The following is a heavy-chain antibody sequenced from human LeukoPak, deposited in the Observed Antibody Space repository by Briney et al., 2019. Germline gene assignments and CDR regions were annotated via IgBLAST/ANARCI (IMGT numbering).Heavy chain of an antibody. CDR3: ARLAAGVTPLRYFDL. Sequence: PSGTLSLTCAVSGGSISSSNWWSWVRQPPGKGLEWIGEIYHSGSTNYNPSLKSRVTISVDKSKNQFSLKLSSVTAADTAVYYCARLAAGVTPLRYFDLWGRGTLVTVSS. J-gene: IGHJ2*01. V-gene: IGHV4-4*02. D-gene: IGHD5-18*01. CDR1: GGSISSSNW. CDR2: IYHSGST.